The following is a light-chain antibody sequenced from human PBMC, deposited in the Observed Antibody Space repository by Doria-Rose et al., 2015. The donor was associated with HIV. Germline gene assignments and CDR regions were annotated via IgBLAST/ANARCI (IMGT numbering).Light chain of an antibody. CDR1: STAVGVYNY. Sequence: SGSGSPGPSIIISCTLTSTAVGVYNYVSWYQQHPGKAPKLMIYDVSNRPSGVSNRFSGSKSGNTASLTISGLQAEDEADYYCSSYTTSSTLVFGGGTKLTVL. CDR2: DVS. CDR3: SSYTTSSTLV. J-gene: IGLJ3*02. V-gene: IGLV2-14*03.